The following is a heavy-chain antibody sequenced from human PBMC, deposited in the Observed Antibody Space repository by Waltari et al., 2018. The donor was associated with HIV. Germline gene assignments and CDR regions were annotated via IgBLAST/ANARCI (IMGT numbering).Heavy chain of an antibody. CDR1: GYTFTDSY. Sequence: QVQLVQSGAELTKAGASVKVSCTPSGYTFTDSYIHWVQQAPGQGLEWMGWININSGGTNFSQKFRGRVTLTRDTSISTAYMQLSSLGSDDTAIYYCTRAQSHVHGLDVWGQGTTVTVSS. CDR3: TRAQSHVHGLDV. CDR2: ININSGGT. V-gene: IGHV1-2*02. J-gene: IGHJ6*02.